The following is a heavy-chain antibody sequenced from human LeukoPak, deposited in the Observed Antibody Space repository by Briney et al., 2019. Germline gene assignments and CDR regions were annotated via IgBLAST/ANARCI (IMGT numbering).Heavy chain of an antibody. D-gene: IGHD1-7*01. Sequence: ASVKVSCKASGYTFTSYDINWVRQATGQGLEWMGWMNPNSGNTGYAQKFQGRVTMTRNTSISTAYMELSSLESEDTAVYYCARGITGTTFYYYYYYMDVWGKGTTVTVSS. CDR2: MNPNSGNT. V-gene: IGHV1-8*01. J-gene: IGHJ6*03. CDR3: ARGITGTTFYYYYYYMDV. CDR1: GYTFTSYD.